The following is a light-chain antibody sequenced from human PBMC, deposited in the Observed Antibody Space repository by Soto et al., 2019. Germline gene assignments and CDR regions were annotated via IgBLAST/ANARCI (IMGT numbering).Light chain of an antibody. Sequence: QSALTQPASVSGSPGQSITISCTGTSNDVGGYNYVAWYQQHPGKAPKLMIYDVTYRPSGVSNRFSGSKSGNAAPLTISGLQAEDEADYYCSSFTSSSPLVVFGGGTKLTVL. CDR1: SNDVGGYNY. J-gene: IGLJ2*01. CDR2: DVT. CDR3: SSFTSSSPLVV. V-gene: IGLV2-14*03.